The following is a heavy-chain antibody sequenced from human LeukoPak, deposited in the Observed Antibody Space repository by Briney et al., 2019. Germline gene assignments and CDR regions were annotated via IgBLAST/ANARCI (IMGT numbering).Heavy chain of an antibody. CDR2: ISAYNGNT. D-gene: IGHD3-9*01. Sequence: ASVKVSCKASGYRFTSYSISWVRQAPGQGLEWMGWISAYNGNTNYAQKLQGRVTMTTDTSTSTAYMELRSLRSDDTAVYYCARVPWSGLAYDILTGYYRSYYGMDVWGQGTTVTVSS. V-gene: IGHV1-18*01. J-gene: IGHJ6*02. CDR3: ARVPWSGLAYDILTGYYRSYYGMDV. CDR1: GYRFTSYS.